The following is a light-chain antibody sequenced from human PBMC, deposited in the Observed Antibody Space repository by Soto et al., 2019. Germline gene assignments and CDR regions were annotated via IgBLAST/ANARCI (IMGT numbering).Light chain of an antibody. J-gene: IGKJ4*01. CDR3: QQYGSSPRVT. Sequence: EIVLTQSPGTLSLSPGERATLSCRASQSVSSSYLAWSQQKPGQAPRLLIYGASSRATGIPARFSGSGSGTDFTLTISRLEPEDLAVDYCQQYGSSPRVTFGGGTKVEIK. CDR2: GAS. V-gene: IGKV3-20*01. CDR1: QSVSSSY.